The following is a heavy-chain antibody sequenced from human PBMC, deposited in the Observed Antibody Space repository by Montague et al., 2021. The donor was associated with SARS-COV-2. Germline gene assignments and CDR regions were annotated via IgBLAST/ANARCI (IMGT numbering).Heavy chain of an antibody. J-gene: IGHJ1*01. D-gene: IGHD1-26*01. V-gene: IGHV4-59*08. CDR2: INNNGST. Sequence: SETLSLTCTVSGGSLSSNNCNWIRHRPAKGLDWVCYINNNGSTNYNPSLKSRVTISVDTSKNQFSLNLSSVTAADTAVYYCARHVSGSLTHCHHCGQGSLVAVS. CDR3: ARHVSGSLTHCHH. CDR1: GGSLSSNN.